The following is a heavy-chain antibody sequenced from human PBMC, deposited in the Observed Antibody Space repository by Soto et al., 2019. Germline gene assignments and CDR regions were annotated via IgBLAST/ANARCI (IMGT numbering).Heavy chain of an antibody. CDR2: IHSGGAT. V-gene: IGHV4-30-4*01. Sequence: PSETLSLTCTVSGGPIRSADHWWTWIRQPPGKGLEWLGYIHSGGATNVNPSLKSRLTLSLDMSTNQFSLNLNSMTAADTAVYFCAMYAVDSRCFEAWGQGMLVTVSS. D-gene: IGHD2-8*01. J-gene: IGHJ5*02. CDR3: AMYAVDSRCFEA. CDR1: GGPIRSADHW.